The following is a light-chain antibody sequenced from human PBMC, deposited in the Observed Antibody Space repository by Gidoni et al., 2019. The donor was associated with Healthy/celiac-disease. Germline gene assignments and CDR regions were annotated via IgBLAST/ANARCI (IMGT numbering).Light chain of an antibody. V-gene: IGKV3-20*01. Sequence: DSVLTQSPGTPSLSPGERATLSCSASQNVSSSYLAWYQQKPGKAPRLLIYGASSRATGIPARFSGSGSGTDFTLTISRLEPEDFAVYYCQQYGSSPPVYTFGQGTKLEIK. CDR3: QQYGSSPPVYT. CDR1: QNVSSSY. CDR2: GAS. J-gene: IGKJ2*01.